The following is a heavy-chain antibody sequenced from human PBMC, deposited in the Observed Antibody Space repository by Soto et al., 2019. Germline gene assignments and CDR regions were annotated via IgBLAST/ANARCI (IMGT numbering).Heavy chain of an antibody. CDR1: GYSFTSYW. Sequence: PGESLKISCKGSGYSFTSYWIGWVRQMPGKGLEWMGIIYPGDSDTRYSPSFQGQVTISADKSISTAYLQWSSLKASDTAMYYCARHWSSSSSPGDAFDIWGQGTMVTV. CDR2: IYPGDSDT. J-gene: IGHJ3*02. V-gene: IGHV5-51*01. D-gene: IGHD6-6*01. CDR3: ARHWSSSSSPGDAFDI.